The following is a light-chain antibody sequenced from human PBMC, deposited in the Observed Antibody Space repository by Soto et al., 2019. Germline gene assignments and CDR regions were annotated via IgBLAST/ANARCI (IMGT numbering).Light chain of an antibody. V-gene: IGKV1-5*03. CDR3: QQYINRWT. CDR1: TSISIW. J-gene: IGKJ1*01. CDR2: KAL. Sequence: DIQMTQSPSTLSASVGDRVTITCRASTSISIWLAWYQKKPGKAPNLLIYKALSLESGVPSRFSGSGSGTEFTRTISSLQTDDFATYYCQQYINRWTFGQGTKVEIK.